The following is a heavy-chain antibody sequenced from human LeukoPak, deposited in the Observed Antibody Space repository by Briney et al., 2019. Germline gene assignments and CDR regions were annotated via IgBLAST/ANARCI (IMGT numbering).Heavy chain of an antibody. V-gene: IGHV4-39*01. CDR1: GGSISSSSYY. CDR3: AREDRVGATTGSDH. CDR2: VYYNGAT. D-gene: IGHD1-26*01. Sequence: SETLSLTCTVSGGSISSSSYYWGWIRQPPGKGLQWIGTVYYNGATQYNPSLKSRVTVSVDTSKNQFSLKLTSVTAADTAVYYRAREDRVGATTGSDHWGQGTLVTVSS. J-gene: IGHJ4*02.